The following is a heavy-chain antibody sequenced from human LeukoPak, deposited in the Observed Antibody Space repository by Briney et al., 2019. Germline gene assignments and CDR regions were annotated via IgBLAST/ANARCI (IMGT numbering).Heavy chain of an antibody. J-gene: IGHJ5*02. D-gene: IGHD3-10*01. CDR2: IYYSGNT. CDR3: ARGSAMVREYNWFDP. CDR1: GGSISNYY. Sequence: SETLSLTCTVSGGSISNYYWSWIRQPPGKGLEWIGYIYYSGNTNYNPSLKSRVTISVDTSKNQFSLKLSSVTAADTAVYYCARGSAMVREYNWFDPWGQGTLVTVSS. V-gene: IGHV4-59*01.